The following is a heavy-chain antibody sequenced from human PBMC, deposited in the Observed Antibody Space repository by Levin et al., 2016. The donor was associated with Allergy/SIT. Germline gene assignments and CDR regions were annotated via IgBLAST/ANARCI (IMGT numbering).Heavy chain of an antibody. CDR1: GFTFSSHS. J-gene: IGHJ4*02. V-gene: IGHV3-48*01. Sequence: GESLKISCAASGFTFSSHSMNWVRQAPGKGLELVSYIGHSGSAIHYADSVKGRFTASRDNARNSLYLQMNSLRAEDTAVYYCARDPAYCNEGSCYRGFDSWGQGTLVTVSS. CDR2: IGHSGSAI. CDR3: ARDPAYCNEGSCYRGFDS. D-gene: IGHD2-15*01.